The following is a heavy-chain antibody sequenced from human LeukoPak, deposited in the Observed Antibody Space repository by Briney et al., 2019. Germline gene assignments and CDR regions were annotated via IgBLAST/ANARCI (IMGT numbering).Heavy chain of an antibody. CDR3: ARYYYDSSGYNFDY. CDR1: GGSVSSGSYY. J-gene: IGHJ4*02. V-gene: IGHV4-61*01. D-gene: IGHD3-22*01. CDR2: IYYSGST. Sequence: PSETLSLTCTVSGGSVSSGSYYWSWIRQPPGKGLEWIGYIYYSGSTNYNPSLKSRVTISVDTSKNQFSLKLSSVTAADTAVYYCARYYYDSSGYNFDYWGQGTLVTVSS.